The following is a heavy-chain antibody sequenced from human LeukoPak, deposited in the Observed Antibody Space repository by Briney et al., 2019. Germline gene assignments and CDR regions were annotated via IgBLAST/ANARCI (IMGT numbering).Heavy chain of an antibody. J-gene: IGHJ4*02. Sequence: SVKVSCKASGYTFTSYGISWVRQAPGQGLEWMGWISAYNGNTNYAQKLQGRVTMTTDTSTGTAYMELRSLRSDDTAVYYCARDISPYYDSSGYYYDYWGQGTLVTVSS. CDR1: GYTFTSYG. V-gene: IGHV1-18*01. CDR3: ARDISPYYDSSGYYYDY. D-gene: IGHD3-22*01. CDR2: ISAYNGNT.